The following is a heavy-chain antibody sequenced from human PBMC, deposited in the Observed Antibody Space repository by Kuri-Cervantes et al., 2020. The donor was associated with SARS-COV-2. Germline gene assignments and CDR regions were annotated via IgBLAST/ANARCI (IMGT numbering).Heavy chain of an antibody. Sequence: GGSLRLSCSASGFTFSSYAMHWVRQAPGKGLEHVSAISSNGGSTYYADSVKGRFTISRDNSKNTLYLQMSSLRAEDTAVYYCVKDVGYGDLAFGYWGQGTLVTVSS. V-gene: IGHV3-64D*08. CDR2: ISSNGGST. CDR3: VKDVGYGDLAFGY. J-gene: IGHJ4*02. D-gene: IGHD4-17*01. CDR1: GFTFSSYA.